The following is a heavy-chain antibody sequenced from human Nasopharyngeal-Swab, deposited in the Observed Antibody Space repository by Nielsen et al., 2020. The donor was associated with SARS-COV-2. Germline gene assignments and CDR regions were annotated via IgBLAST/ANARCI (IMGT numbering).Heavy chain of an antibody. D-gene: IGHD6-13*01. Sequence: WIRQPPGKGLEWIGNIDDSGTTFYSPSLKTRVTLSVDTSQNQFSLNLISVTAADTAVYYCARDLWSSSSWYALELTRGIDPWGQGTLVTVSS. CDR3: ARDLWSSSSWYALELTRGIDP. V-gene: IGHV4-39*02. CDR2: IDDSGTT. J-gene: IGHJ5*02.